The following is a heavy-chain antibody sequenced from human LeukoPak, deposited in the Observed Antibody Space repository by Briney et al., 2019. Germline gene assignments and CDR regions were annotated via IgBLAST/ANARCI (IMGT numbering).Heavy chain of an antibody. CDR3: ARSNGIVGATTFDY. J-gene: IGHJ4*02. V-gene: IGHV3-64*01. Sequence: GGSLRLSCAASGFTFSSFSMHWVRQALGKGLEYISAISSDGGGTYYANSVKGRFTISRDNSKNTLYLQMGSLRAEDMAVYYCARSNGIVGATTFDYWGQGTLVTVSS. D-gene: IGHD1-26*01. CDR2: ISSDGGGT. CDR1: GFTFSSFS.